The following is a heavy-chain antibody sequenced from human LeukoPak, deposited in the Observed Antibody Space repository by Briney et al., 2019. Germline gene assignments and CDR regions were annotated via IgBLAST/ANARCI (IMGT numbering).Heavy chain of an antibody. CDR1: GGSISSGSYY. CDR3: ARGLGRFIY. Sequence: SETLSLTCTVSGGSISSGSYYWSWIRQPAGKGLEWIGRIYYSGTTNYNPSLKSRVSMSVDTSKNQFSLKLSSVTAADTAVYYCARGLGRFIYWGQGTLVTVSS. D-gene: IGHD3-10*01. J-gene: IGHJ4*02. CDR2: IYYSGTT. V-gene: IGHV4-61*10.